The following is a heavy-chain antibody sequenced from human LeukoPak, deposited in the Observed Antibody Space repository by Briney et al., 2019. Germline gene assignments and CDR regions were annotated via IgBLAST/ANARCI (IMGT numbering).Heavy chain of an antibody. V-gene: IGHV3-11*01. Sequence: PGGSLRLSCAASGFTFSDYYMSWIRQAPGKGLEWVSYISSSGSTIYYADSVKGRFTISRDNAKNSLYLQMNSLGAEDTAVYYCARGLTIFRFSSDYWGQGTLVTVSS. CDR1: GFTFSDYY. CDR2: ISSSGSTI. D-gene: IGHD3-3*01. CDR3: ARGLTIFRFSSDY. J-gene: IGHJ4*02.